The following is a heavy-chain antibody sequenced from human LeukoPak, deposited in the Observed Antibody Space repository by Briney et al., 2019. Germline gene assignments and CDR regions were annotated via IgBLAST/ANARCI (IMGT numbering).Heavy chain of an antibody. J-gene: IGHJ4*02. CDR3: ARGVPPSYSSAWYVNY. Sequence: ASVKVSCKASGYTFTGYYMHWVRQAPGQGLEWMGWINPNSGDTNYAQRFQGRVTMTRDTSISTAYMELSRLGSDDTAVYYCARGVPPSYSSAWYVNYWGQGALVTVSS. V-gene: IGHV1-2*02. CDR2: INPNSGDT. D-gene: IGHD6-19*01. CDR1: GYTFTGYY.